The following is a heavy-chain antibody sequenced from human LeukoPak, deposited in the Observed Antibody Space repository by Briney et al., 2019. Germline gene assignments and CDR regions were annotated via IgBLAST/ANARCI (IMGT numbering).Heavy chain of an antibody. CDR2: SYSGDSDT. D-gene: IGHD3-9*01. CDR1: GYSFTSYW. CDR3: ARRGAYYDILTGYYGGWFDP. V-gene: IGHV5-51*01. Sequence: GESLKISFKGSGYSFTSYWIGWVRPIPGKGLGWMGISYSGDSDTIYSPSFQGQVTISADKSISTAYLQWRSLKASDTAMYYCARRGAYYDILTGYYGGWFDPWGQGTLVTVSS. J-gene: IGHJ5*02.